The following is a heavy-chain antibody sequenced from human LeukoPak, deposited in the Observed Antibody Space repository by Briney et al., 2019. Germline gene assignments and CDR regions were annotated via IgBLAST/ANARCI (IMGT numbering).Heavy chain of an antibody. CDR2: VNPNSGDT. J-gene: IGHJ4*02. Sequence: ASVMVSCKASGYTFTGYFIHWVRQAPGQGLEWMGWVNPNSGDTNYAQNFQGRVTMTRDTSISTAYMELSRLRSDDTAVYYCARDERYDSSGYPFDYWGQGTLVTVSS. CDR3: ARDERYDSSGYPFDY. V-gene: IGHV1-2*02. D-gene: IGHD3-22*01. CDR1: GYTFTGYF.